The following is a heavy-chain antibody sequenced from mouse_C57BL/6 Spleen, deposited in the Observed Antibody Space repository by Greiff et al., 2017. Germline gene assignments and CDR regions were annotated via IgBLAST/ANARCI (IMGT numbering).Heavy chain of an antibody. CDR2: IYPGNGDT. D-gene: IGHD1-1*01. J-gene: IGHJ4*01. CDR3: ARWDGSRKGYAMDY. V-gene: IGHV1-12*01. Sequence: QVQLKESGAELVRPGASVKMSCKASGYTFTSYNMHWVKQTPRQGLEWIGAIYPGNGDTSYNQKFKGKATLTVDKSSSTAYMQLSSLTSEDSAVYFCARWDGSRKGYAMDYWGQGTSVTVSS. CDR1: GYTFTSYN.